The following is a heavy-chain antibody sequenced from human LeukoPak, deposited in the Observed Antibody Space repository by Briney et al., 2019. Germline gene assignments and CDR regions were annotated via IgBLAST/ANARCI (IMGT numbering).Heavy chain of an antibody. CDR1: GVSISSGGYY. V-gene: IGHV4-31*03. D-gene: IGHD4-23*01. J-gene: IGHJ3*02. CDR3: ARVDYGDNRGAFDI. CDR2: IYYSGST. Sequence: PSETLSLTCTVSGVSISSGGYYWSWLRQHPGKGLEWIGYIYYSGSTYYNPSLKSRVTISVDTSKNQFSLKLSSVTAADTAVYYCARVDYGDNRGAFDIWGQGTMVTVSS.